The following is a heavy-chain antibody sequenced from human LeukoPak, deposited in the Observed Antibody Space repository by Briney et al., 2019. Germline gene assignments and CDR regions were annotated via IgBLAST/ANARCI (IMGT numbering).Heavy chain of an antibody. J-gene: IGHJ5*02. CDR1: GGSFSGYY. Sequence: PSETLSLTCAVYGGSFSGYYWSWIRQPPGKGLEWIGEINHSGSTNYNPSLKSRVTISVDTSKNQFSLKLSSVTAADTAVYYCARARGPGYYGSGSYYRRSDNWFDPGGQGTLATVS. D-gene: IGHD3-10*01. CDR3: ARARGPGYYGSGSYYRRSDNWFDP. V-gene: IGHV4-34*01. CDR2: INHSGST.